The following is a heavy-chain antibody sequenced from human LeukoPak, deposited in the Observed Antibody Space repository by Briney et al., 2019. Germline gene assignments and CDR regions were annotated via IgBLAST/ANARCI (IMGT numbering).Heavy chain of an antibody. CDR1: GFTFSSYS. CDR3: AKGVASFGDQ. Sequence: GGSLRLSCAASGFTFSSYSMNWVRQAPGKGLEWVSGISGSGGNTYYTDSVKGRFTISRDNSKNTLYLQMNSLRAEDTAVYYCAKGVASFGDQWGQGTLVTVSS. J-gene: IGHJ4*02. V-gene: IGHV3-23*01. CDR2: ISGSGGNT. D-gene: IGHD3-10*01.